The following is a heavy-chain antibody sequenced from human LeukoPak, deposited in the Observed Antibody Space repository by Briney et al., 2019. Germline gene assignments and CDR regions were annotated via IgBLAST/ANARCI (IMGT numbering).Heavy chain of an antibody. V-gene: IGHV1-69*13. CDR2: TIPLFGTA. J-gene: IGHJ4*02. Sequence: GASVKVSCKASGGTFSNYAMNWVRQAPGHGLDWIGGTIPLFGTAHYAQKFQGRVTITADESTSTVYMELNSLTSDDTAVYYCARVWGQGSSGYYPFWGQGTLVTVSS. CDR3: ARVWGQGSSGYYPF. D-gene: IGHD3-22*01. CDR1: GGTFSNYA.